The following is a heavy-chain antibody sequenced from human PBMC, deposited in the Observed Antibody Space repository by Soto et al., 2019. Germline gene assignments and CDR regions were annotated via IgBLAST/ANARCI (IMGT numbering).Heavy chain of an antibody. CDR1: GFTFSDYY. J-gene: IGHJ6*02. Sequence: PGGSLRLSCAASGFTFSDYYMSWIRQAPGKGLEWVSYISSSSSYTNYADSVKGRFTISRDNAKNSLYLQMNSLRAEDTAVYYCARELGYCSSTSCYLYYGMDVWGQGTTVTVSS. V-gene: IGHV3-11*06. D-gene: IGHD2-2*01. CDR3: ARELGYCSSTSCYLYYGMDV. CDR2: ISSSSSYT.